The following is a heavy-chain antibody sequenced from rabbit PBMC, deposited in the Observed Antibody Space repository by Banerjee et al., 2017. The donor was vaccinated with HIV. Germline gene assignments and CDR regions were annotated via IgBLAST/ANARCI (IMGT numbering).Heavy chain of an antibody. J-gene: IGHJ3*01. Sequence: QEQLKESGGGLVQPGGSLKLTCTVSGFDFSTYGVSWVRQAPGKGLEWIGYIDPVFGRTYYASWVNGRFTISSHNAQNTLYLQLNSLTAADTATYFCVRVTIGSGWGDLWGQGTLVTVS. CDR1: GFDFSTYG. V-gene: IGHV1S47*01. CDR2: IDPVFGRT. D-gene: IGHD4-1*01. CDR3: VRVTIGSGWGDL.